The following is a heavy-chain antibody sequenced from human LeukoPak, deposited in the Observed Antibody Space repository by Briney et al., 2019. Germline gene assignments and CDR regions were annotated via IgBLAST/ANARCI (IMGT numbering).Heavy chain of an antibody. CDR1: GGTFSSYA. CDR2: IIPIFGTA. V-gene: IGHV1-69*13. D-gene: IGHD4/OR15-4a*01. Sequence: SVKVSCKASGGTFSSYAISWVRQAPGQGLEWMGGIIPIFGTANYAQKFQGRVTITADESTSTAYMELSGLRSEDTAVYYCARDKDYGEGGFDYWGQGTLVTVSS. CDR3: ARDKDYGEGGFDY. J-gene: IGHJ4*02.